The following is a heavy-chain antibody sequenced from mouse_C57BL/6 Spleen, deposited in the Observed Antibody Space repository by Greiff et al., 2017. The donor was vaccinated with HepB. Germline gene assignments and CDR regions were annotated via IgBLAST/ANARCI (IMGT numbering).Heavy chain of an antibody. Sequence: QVQLQQPGAELVKPGASVKLSCKASGYTFTSYWMHWVKQRPGQGLEWIGMIHPNSGSTNYNEKFKSKATLTVDKSSSTAYMQLSSLTSEDSAVYYCARSNWDDYFDYWGQGTTLTVSS. CDR3: ARSNWDDYFDY. J-gene: IGHJ2*01. D-gene: IGHD4-1*01. CDR1: GYTFTSYW. V-gene: IGHV1-64*01. CDR2: IHPNSGST.